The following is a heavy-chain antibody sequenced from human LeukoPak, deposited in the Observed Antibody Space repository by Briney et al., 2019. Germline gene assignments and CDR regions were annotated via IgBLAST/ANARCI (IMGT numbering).Heavy chain of an antibody. CDR2: ISSSSSTI. CDR3: ARDRGWELLDINYFDY. V-gene: IGHV3-48*04. Sequence: GGSLRPSCAASGFTFSTYWMNWVRQAPGKGLEWVSYISSSSSTIYYADSVKGRFTISRDNAKNSLYLQMNSLRAEDTAVYYCARDRGWELLDINYFDYWGQGTLVAVSS. D-gene: IGHD1-26*01. CDR1: GFTFSTYW. J-gene: IGHJ4*02.